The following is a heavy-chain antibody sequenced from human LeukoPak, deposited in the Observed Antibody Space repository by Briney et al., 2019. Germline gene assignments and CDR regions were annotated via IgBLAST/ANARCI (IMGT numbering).Heavy chain of an antibody. Sequence: ASVKVSCKASGYTFTGYYMHWVRQAPGQGLEWMGWINPNSGGTNYAQKFQGRVTMTRGTSISTAYMELSRLRSEDTAVYYCARVGRVYCSGGSCYSRGAFDIWGQGTMVTVSS. J-gene: IGHJ3*02. CDR1: GYTFTGYY. CDR2: INPNSGGT. D-gene: IGHD2-15*01. V-gene: IGHV1-2*02. CDR3: ARVGRVYCSGGSCYSRGAFDI.